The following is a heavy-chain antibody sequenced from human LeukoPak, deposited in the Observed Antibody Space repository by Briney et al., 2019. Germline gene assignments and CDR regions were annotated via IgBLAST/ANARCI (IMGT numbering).Heavy chain of an antibody. CDR3: ARSYYDILTGYSTYYYYFYYMDV. CDR1: GYTFTGYY. Sequence: ASVKVSCKASGYTFTGYYMHGVRQAPGQGLEWMGWINPNSGGTNYAQKFQGRVTMTRDTSISTAYMELSRLRSDDTAVYYCARSYYDILTGYSTYYYYFYYMDVWGKGTTVTISS. D-gene: IGHD3-9*01. CDR2: INPNSGGT. J-gene: IGHJ6*03. V-gene: IGHV1-2*02.